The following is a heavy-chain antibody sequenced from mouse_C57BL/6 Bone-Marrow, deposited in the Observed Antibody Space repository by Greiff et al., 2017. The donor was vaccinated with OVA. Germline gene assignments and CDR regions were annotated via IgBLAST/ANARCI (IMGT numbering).Heavy chain of an antibody. D-gene: IGHD1-1*01. CDR3: AMRDGSSFWYFDV. J-gene: IGHJ1*03. V-gene: IGHV1-74*01. CDR2: IHPSDSDT. CDR1: GYTFTSYW. Sequence: ESGAELVKPGASVKVSCKASGYTFTSYWMHWVKQRPGQGLEWIGRIHPSDSDTNYNQKFKGKATLTVDKSSSTAYMQLSSLTSEDSAVYYCAMRDGSSFWYFDVWGTGTTVTVSS.